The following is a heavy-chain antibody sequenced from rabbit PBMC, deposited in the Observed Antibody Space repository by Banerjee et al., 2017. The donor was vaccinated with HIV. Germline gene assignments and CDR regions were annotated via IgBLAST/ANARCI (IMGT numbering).Heavy chain of an antibody. CDR3: ARHSSGAYLDGYFNL. D-gene: IGHD1-1*01. Sequence: QQQLVESGGGLVQPEGSLTLTCTASGFSFSSSYWICWVRQAPGKGLEWIACINTSSGSTVYATWAKGRFTISQTSSTTVTLQMTSLTAADTATYFCARHSSGAYLDGYFNLWGPGTLVTVS. CDR1: GFSFSSSYW. V-gene: IGHV1S45*01. J-gene: IGHJ4*01. CDR2: INTSSGST.